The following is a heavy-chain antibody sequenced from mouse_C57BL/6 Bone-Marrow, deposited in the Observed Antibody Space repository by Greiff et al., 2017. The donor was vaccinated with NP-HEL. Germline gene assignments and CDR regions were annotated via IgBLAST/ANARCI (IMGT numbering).Heavy chain of an antibody. CDR1: GISITTGNYR. Sequence: VQLKESGPGLVKPSQTVFLTCTVTGISITTGNYRWSWIRQFPGNKLEWIGYIYYSGTITYNPSLTSRTTITRDTPKNQFFLEMNSLTAEDTATYYCARDSRVKGYYAMDYWGQGTSVTVSS. J-gene: IGHJ4*01. D-gene: IGHD2-2*01. CDR2: IYYSGTI. V-gene: IGHV3-5*01. CDR3: ARDSRVKGYYAMDY.